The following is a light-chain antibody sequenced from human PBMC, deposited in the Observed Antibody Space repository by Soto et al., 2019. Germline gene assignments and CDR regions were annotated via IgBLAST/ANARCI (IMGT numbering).Light chain of an antibody. Sequence: EIVLTQSPGTLSLSPGERATLSCRASQSFSHNYLAWYQQKPGQAPRLLIYGASSRATAIPDRFSGSGSGTDFTLTISRLEPEDFAVYYCQQYRDSRTFGQGTKVEIK. CDR3: QQYRDSRT. J-gene: IGKJ1*01. CDR1: QSFSHNY. V-gene: IGKV3-20*01. CDR2: GAS.